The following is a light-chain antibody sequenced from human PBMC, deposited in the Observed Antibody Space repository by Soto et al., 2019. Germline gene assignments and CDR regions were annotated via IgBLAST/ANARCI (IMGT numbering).Light chain of an antibody. J-gene: IGKJ4*01. CDR1: QGISKF. CDR2: AAS. CDR3: QQLNSYPLT. V-gene: IGKV1-9*01. Sequence: DIQLTQSPSFLSASVGDRVTITCRASQGISKFLAWYQQQPGKAPNLLIYAASTLQSGVPSRFSGSGSGTEFTLTISSLQPEDFATYYCQQLNSYPLTFGGGTNVETK.